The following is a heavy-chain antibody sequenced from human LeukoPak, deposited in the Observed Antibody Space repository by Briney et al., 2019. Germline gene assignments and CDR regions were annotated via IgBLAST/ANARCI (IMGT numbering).Heavy chain of an antibody. J-gene: IGHJ6*03. V-gene: IGHV1-2*06. CDR2: INPNSGGT. Sequence: GASVKVSCKASGYTFTGYYMHWVRQAPGQGLEWMGRINPNSGGTNYAQKFQGRVTMTRDTSISTAYMELSRLRSDDTAVYYCATHGTDHPRVRYYYYYYYMDVWGKGTTVTVSS. D-gene: IGHD3-10*01. CDR3: ATHGTDHPRVRYYYYYYYMDV. CDR1: GYTFTGYY.